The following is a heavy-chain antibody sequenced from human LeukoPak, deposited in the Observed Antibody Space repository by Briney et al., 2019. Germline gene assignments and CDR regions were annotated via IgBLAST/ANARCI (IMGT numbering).Heavy chain of an antibody. D-gene: IGHD3-22*01. Sequence: PSETLSLTCTVSGGSISSGGYYWGWIRQHPGKGLEWIGYIYYSGSTYYNPSLKSRVTISVDTSKNQFSLKLSSVTAADTAVYYCASAYDSSGYYYFDYWGQGTLVTVSS. J-gene: IGHJ4*02. V-gene: IGHV4-31*03. CDR1: GGSISSGGYY. CDR2: IYYSGST. CDR3: ASAYDSSGYYYFDY.